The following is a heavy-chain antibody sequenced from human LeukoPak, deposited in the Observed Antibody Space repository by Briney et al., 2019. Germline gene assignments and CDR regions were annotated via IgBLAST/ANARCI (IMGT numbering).Heavy chain of an antibody. CDR3: ARASGYDFDS. CDR2: VNRDGSGT. Sequence: GGSLRLSCTTSGFTFSDYWMHWVRQVPGKGLVWVSRVNRDGSGTAYADSVKGRFTISRDNAENTHYLQMNSLRAEDTAVYYCARASGYDFDSWGQGTLVTVSS. CDR1: GFTFSDYW. V-gene: IGHV3-74*01. D-gene: IGHD5-12*01. J-gene: IGHJ4*02.